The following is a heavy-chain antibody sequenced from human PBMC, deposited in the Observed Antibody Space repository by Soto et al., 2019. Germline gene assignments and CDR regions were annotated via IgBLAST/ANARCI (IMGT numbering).Heavy chain of an antibody. D-gene: IGHD2-15*01. J-gene: IGHJ3*02. CDR1: GFTFSSYA. Sequence: QVQLVESGGGVVQPGRSLRLSCAASGFTFSSYAMHWVRQAPGKGLEWVAVISYDGSNKYYADSVKGRFTISRDNSKNTLYLQMNSLRAEDTAVYYWAREAACVGGSCFDIWGQGTMVTVSS. CDR3: AREAACVGGSCFDI. V-gene: IGHV3-30-3*01. CDR2: ISYDGSNK.